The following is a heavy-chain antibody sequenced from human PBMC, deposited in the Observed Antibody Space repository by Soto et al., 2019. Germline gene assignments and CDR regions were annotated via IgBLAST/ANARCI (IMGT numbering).Heavy chain of an antibody. CDR3: ARANRVVTAPPGRIWFDP. CDR2: SYHSGSS. Sequence: SETLSLTCTVSGGSINSAGHSWGWVRQSPGKGLEWIGYSYHSGSSYYAQKFQGRVTITADESTSTAYMELSSLRSEDTAVYYCARANRVVTAPPGRIWFDPWGQGTLVTVSS. J-gene: IGHJ5*02. V-gene: IGHV4-30-2*06. CDR1: GGSINSAGHS. D-gene: IGHD2-21*02.